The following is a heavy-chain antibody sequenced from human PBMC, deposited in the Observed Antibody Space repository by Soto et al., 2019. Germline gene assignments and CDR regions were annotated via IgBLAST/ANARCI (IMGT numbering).Heavy chain of an antibody. Sequence: QVQLVEAGGGVVQPGTSLRLYCAASGFTFKTHAMHWVRQAPGKGLEWMAVIAYDGNEKFYADSVKGRFTISRDNSKNALYLQINTLRNEDTAVYYCGKDVGAYAPYYYGVDVWGQGTTVTVSS. CDR2: IAYDGNEK. D-gene: IGHD1-26*01. J-gene: IGHJ6*02. CDR1: GFTFKTHA. CDR3: GKDVGAYAPYYYGVDV. V-gene: IGHV3-30*18.